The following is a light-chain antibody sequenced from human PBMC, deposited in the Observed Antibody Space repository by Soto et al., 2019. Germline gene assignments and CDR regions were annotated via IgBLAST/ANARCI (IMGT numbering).Light chain of an antibody. CDR2: GAS. V-gene: IGKV3-20*01. CDR3: QQYDSSPWT. Sequence: EIVLTQSPGTLSLSPGERATLSCRASQSVSSSFLAWYQQKPGQAPRPLIYGASSRATGIPDRFSGGGSGTDFTLTISRLEPESFAVYYCQQYDSSPWTFGQGTKVEIK. J-gene: IGKJ1*01. CDR1: QSVSSSF.